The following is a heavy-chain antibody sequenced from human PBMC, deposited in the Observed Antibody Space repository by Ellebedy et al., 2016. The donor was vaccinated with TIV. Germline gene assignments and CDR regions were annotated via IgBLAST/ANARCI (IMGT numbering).Heavy chain of an antibody. Sequence: GESLKISXAASGFTFSNAWMSWVRQAPGKGLEWVGRIKSKTDGGTTDYAAPVKGRFTISRDDSKNTLYLQMNSLKTEDTAVYYCTTDTYYDFWSGYGAFDIWGQGTMVTVSS. CDR2: IKSKTDGGTT. V-gene: IGHV3-15*01. D-gene: IGHD3-3*01. J-gene: IGHJ3*02. CDR1: GFTFSNAW. CDR3: TTDTYYDFWSGYGAFDI.